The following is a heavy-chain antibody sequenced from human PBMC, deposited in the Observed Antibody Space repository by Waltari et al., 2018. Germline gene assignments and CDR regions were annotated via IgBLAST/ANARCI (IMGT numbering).Heavy chain of an antibody. J-gene: IGHJ4*02. CDR1: GYTFTAYY. CDR2: INPNTGDS. V-gene: IGHV1-2*02. D-gene: IGHD1-1*01. Sequence: QVQLVQSGAEVKDPGASVTVSCKTSGYTFTAYYLHWVRQAPGQGLEWMAWINPNTGDSNSAQTFQGRVTMTRDTSMSTVYMELSRLRSDDTALYYCAREALPGNKIIDYWGQGTLVTVSS. CDR3: AREALPGNKIIDY.